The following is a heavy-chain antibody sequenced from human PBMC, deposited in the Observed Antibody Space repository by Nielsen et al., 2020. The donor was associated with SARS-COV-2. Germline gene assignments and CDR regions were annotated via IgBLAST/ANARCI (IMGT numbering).Heavy chain of an antibody. Sequence: SETLSLTCTVSGGSISSYYWSWIRQPPGKGLEWIGYIYYSGSTNYNPSLKSRVTISVDTSKNQFSLKLSSVTAADTAVYYCARSSSWYDGAFDIWGQGTMVTVSS. J-gene: IGHJ3*02. D-gene: IGHD6-13*01. V-gene: IGHV4-59*12. CDR1: GGSISSYY. CDR2: IYYSGST. CDR3: ARSSSWYDGAFDI.